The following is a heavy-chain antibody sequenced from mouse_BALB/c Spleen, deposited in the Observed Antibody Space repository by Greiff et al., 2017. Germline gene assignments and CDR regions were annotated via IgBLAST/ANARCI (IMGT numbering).Heavy chain of an antibody. D-gene: IGHD2-2*01. J-gene: IGHJ4*01. Sequence: DVKLVESGGGLVKPGGSLKLSCAASGFTFSSYTMSWVRQTPEKRLEWVATISSGGSYTYYPDSVKGRITISRDNAKNTLYLQMSSLNSEDTAMYYCTRDPLYYGYYDAMDYWGQGTSVTVSS. V-gene: IGHV5-6-4*01. CDR2: ISSGGSYT. CDR1: GFTFSSYT. CDR3: TRDPLYYGYYDAMDY.